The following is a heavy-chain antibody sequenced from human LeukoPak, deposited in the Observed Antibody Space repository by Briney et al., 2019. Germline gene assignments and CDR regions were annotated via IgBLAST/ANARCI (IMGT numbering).Heavy chain of an antibody. Sequence: SETLSLTCAVYGGSFSGYYWSWIRQPPGKGLEWIGEINHSGSTNYNPSLKSRVTISVDTSKNQFSLKPSSVTAADTAVYYCARSGIAAADFDYWGQGTLVTVSS. CDR3: ARSGIAAADFDY. V-gene: IGHV4-34*01. J-gene: IGHJ4*02. D-gene: IGHD6-13*01. CDR2: INHSGST. CDR1: GGSFSGYY.